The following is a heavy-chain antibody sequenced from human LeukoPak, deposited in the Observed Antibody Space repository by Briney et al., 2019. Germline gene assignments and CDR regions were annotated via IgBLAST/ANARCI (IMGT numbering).Heavy chain of an antibody. J-gene: IGHJ4*02. CDR1: GGSFSGYY. CDR2: INHSGST. V-gene: IGHV4-34*01. D-gene: IGHD1-26*01. CDR3: ARHNAEEPQTDY. Sequence: SETLSLTCAVYGGSFSGYYWSWIRQPPGKGLEWIGEINHSGSTNYNPSLKSRVTISVDTSKNQFSLKLSSVTAADTAVYYCARHNAEEPQTDYWGQGTLVTVSS.